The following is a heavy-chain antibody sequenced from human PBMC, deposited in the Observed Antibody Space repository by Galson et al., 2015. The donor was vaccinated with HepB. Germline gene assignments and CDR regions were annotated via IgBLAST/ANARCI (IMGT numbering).Heavy chain of an antibody. CDR1: GGPISSYY. CDR3: ARDSSSWFGYYYGMVV. Sequence: SETLSLTCTVSGGPISSYYWSWIRQPPGKGLEWIGYIYYSGSTNYNPSLKSRVTISVDTSKNQFSLKLSSVTAADTAVYYCARDSSSWFGYYYGMVVRGQGTTVTVSS. CDR2: IYYSGST. J-gene: IGHJ6*02. D-gene: IGHD6-13*01. V-gene: IGHV4-59*08.